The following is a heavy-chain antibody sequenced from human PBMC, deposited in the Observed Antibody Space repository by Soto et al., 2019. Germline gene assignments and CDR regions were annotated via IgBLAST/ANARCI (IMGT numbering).Heavy chain of an antibody. CDR3: AKDQLWFGELFVKAGYSYGPFDY. CDR1: GFTFSSYG. Sequence: GGSLRLSCAASGFTFSSYGMHWVRQAPGKGLECVAVISYDGSNKYYADSVKGRFTISRDNSKNTLYLQMNSLRAEDTAVYYCAKDQLWFGELFVKAGYSYGPFDYWGQGTLVTVSS. V-gene: IGHV3-30*18. CDR2: ISYDGSNK. J-gene: IGHJ4*02. D-gene: IGHD3-10*01.